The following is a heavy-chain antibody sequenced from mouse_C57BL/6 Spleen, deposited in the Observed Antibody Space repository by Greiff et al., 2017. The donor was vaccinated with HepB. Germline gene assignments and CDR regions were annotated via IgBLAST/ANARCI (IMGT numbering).Heavy chain of an antibody. Sequence: VQLQQSGPELVKPGASVKISCKASGYSFTDYNMNWVKQSNGKSLEWIGAINPNYGTTSYNQKFKGKATLTVDQSSSTAYMQLNSLTSEDSAVYYCAREKFLYDYDVYYAMDYWGQGTSVTVSS. D-gene: IGHD2-4*01. J-gene: IGHJ4*01. CDR1: GYSFTDYN. CDR2: INPNYGTT. CDR3: AREKFLYDYDVYYAMDY. V-gene: IGHV1-39*01.